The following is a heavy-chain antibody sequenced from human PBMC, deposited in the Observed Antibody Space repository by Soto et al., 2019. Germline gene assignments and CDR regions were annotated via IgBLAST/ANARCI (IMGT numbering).Heavy chain of an antibody. V-gene: IGHV4-34*01. Sequence: QVQLQQWGAGLLKPSETLSLTCAVYGGSFSGYYWTWIRQPPGKGLEWVGEMNHSGSTNYNPSLKIRVTISLDTSRTQSPLKLSSVTAADTAVYYCARAWYSRSSRDYMDVWGKGTRSPSP. CDR1: GGSFSGYY. CDR3: ARAWYSRSSRDYMDV. CDR2: MNHSGST. J-gene: IGHJ6*03. D-gene: IGHD6-6*01.